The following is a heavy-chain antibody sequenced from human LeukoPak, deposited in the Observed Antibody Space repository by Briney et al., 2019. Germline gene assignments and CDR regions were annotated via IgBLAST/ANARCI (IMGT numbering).Heavy chain of an antibody. D-gene: IGHD6-13*01. CDR2: INHSGSI. CDR3: ARWRVIAAAGIDY. CDR1: GGSFSGYY. V-gene: IGHV4-34*01. Sequence: SETLSLTCAVYGGSFSGYYWSWSRQLPGQGLDWSGEINHSGSINYNPSLKSRVTISVDTSKNQFSLKLSSVTAADTAVYYCARWRVIAAAGIDYWGQGTLVTVSS. J-gene: IGHJ4*02.